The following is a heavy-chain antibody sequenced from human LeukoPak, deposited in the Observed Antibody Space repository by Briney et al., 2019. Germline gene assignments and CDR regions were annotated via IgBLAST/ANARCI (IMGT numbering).Heavy chain of an antibody. Sequence: TSETLSLTCIDSGGYISSSFWSWIRQPPGKGLEWIGNIHDNGSTNFSPSLKSRVTISVDTSKNQFSLKLSSVTAADTAVYYCARHVGHYDGSGYYYDWYFDLWGRGTLVTVSS. CDR2: IHDNGST. J-gene: IGHJ2*01. CDR3: ARHVGHYDGSGYYYDWYFDL. V-gene: IGHV4-59*08. CDR1: GGYISSSF. D-gene: IGHD3-22*01.